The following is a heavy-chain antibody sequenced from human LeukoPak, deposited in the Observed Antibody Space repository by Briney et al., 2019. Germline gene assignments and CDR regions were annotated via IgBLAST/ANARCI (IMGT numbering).Heavy chain of an antibody. CDR2: ISSSSSYT. CDR1: GFTFSDYY. D-gene: IGHD6-13*01. CDR3: ASGSSSWYSVGD. Sequence: GGSLRLSCAASGFTFSDYYMSWIRQAPGKGPEWVSYISSSSSYTNYADSVKGRFTISRDNAKNSLYLQMNSLRAEDTAVYYCASGSSSWYSVGDWGQGTLVTVSS. J-gene: IGHJ4*02. V-gene: IGHV3-11*03.